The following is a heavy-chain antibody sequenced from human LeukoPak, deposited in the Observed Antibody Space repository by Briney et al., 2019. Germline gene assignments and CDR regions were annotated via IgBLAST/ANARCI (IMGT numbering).Heavy chain of an antibody. CDR3: ARGRLRYFDWLPNYYYYMDV. Sequence: SETLSLTCTVSGGSISSYYWSWIRQPPGKGLEWIGYIYYSGSTNYNPSLKSRVTISVDTSKNQFSLKLSSVTAADTAVYYCARGRLRYFDWLPNYYYYMDVWGKGTTVTVSS. D-gene: IGHD3-9*01. J-gene: IGHJ6*03. V-gene: IGHV4-59*12. CDR2: IYYSGST. CDR1: GGSISSYY.